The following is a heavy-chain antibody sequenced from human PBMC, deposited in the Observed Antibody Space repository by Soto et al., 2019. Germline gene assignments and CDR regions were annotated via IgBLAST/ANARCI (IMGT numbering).Heavy chain of an antibody. CDR1: GGSISSGGYS. J-gene: IGHJ4*02. V-gene: IGHV4-30-2*01. CDR2: IYHSGST. CDR3: ARAVDTARGDYFDY. D-gene: IGHD5-18*01. Sequence: PSETLSLTCAVSGGSISSGGYSWSWIRQPPGKGLEWIGYIYHSGSTYYNPSLKSRVTISVDRSKNQFSLKLSSVTAADTAVYYCARAVDTARGDYFDYWGQGTLVTVSS.